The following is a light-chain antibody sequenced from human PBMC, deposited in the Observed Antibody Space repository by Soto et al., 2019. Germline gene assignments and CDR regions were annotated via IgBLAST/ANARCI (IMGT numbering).Light chain of an antibody. Sequence: SYELTQPPSVSVATGQTARITRGGNNIEIKSVHWYQQKPGQAPVLVVYDDGDRTTGIPERFSGSKSGNTATLTTSRVEAGDEADYYCQVWDTTNPVIFGGGTKLTVL. J-gene: IGLJ2*01. CDR2: DDG. CDR1: NIEIKS. CDR3: QVWDTTNPVI. V-gene: IGLV3-21*02.